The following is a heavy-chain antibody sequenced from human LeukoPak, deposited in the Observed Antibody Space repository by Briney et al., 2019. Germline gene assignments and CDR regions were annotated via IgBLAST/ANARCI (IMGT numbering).Heavy chain of an antibody. Sequence: GGSLRLSCAASGFTFSSYGMSWIRQAPGKGLAWVSYISSSGSTIYYADSVKGRFTISRDNAKNSLYLQMNSLRAEDTAVYYCAREEEDYYDSSGYGSIDYWGQGTLVTVSS. V-gene: IGHV3-48*04. CDR3: AREEEDYYDSSGYGSIDY. J-gene: IGHJ4*02. CDR1: GFTFSSYG. D-gene: IGHD3-22*01. CDR2: ISSSGSTI.